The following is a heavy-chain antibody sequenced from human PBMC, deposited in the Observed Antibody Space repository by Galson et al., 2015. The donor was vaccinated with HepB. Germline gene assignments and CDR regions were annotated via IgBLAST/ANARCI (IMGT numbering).Heavy chain of an antibody. J-gene: IGHJ5*02. CDR3: AKGCLGWFDP. CDR1: GFTFSSYG. V-gene: IGHV3-23*01. Sequence: SLRLSCAASGFTFSSYGMSWVRQAPGKGLEWVSGISGSGSSTYYPDSVKGRFSISRDNSKNTVYLQMNSLRAEDTAVYYCAKGCLGWFDPWGQGTLVTVSS. CDR2: ISGSGSST. D-gene: IGHD7-27*01.